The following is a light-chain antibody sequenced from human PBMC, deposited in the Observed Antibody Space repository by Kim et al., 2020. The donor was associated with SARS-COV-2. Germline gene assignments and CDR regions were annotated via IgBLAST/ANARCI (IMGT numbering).Light chain of an antibody. CDR2: EDN. CDR1: SGSIASNY. V-gene: IGLV6-57*03. CDR3: QSYDSANVI. Sequence: GNAVNISCTRSSGSIASNYVQWYQQRPGSAPTTVIFEDNQRPSGVPDRFSGSIDSSSNSASLTISGLKTEDEADYYCQSYDSANVIFGGGTQLTVL. J-gene: IGLJ2*01.